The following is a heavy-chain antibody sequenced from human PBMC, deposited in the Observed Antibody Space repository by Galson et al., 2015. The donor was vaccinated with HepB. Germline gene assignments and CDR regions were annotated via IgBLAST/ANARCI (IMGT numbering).Heavy chain of an antibody. CDR3: TRRNYFGSGSYHNWLDP. J-gene: IGHJ5*02. CDR2: INHRGRS. V-gene: IGHV4-34*01. Sequence: SETLSLTCVVYGGSFSDYYWSWIRQSPGKGLEWIGEINHRGRSNYNPSLESRVTMSVDTSRGQFSLKLSSMTAADTAMYYCTRRNYFGSGSYHNWLDPWGQGTLVSVSS. D-gene: IGHD3-10*01. CDR1: GGSFSDYY.